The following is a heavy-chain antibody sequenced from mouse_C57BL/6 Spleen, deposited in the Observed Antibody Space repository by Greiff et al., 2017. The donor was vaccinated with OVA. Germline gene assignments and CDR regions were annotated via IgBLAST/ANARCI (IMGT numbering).Heavy chain of an antibody. D-gene: IGHD2-4*01. CDR1: GYSFTDYN. Sequence: EVHLVESGPELVKPGASVKISCKASGYSFTDYNMNWVKQSNGKSLEWIGVINPNYGTTSYNQKFKGKATLTVDQSSSTAYMQLNSLTSEDSAVYYCARGPYYDYDDAYYAMDYWGQGTSVTVSS. V-gene: IGHV1-39*01. CDR2: INPNYGTT. J-gene: IGHJ4*01. CDR3: ARGPYYDYDDAYYAMDY.